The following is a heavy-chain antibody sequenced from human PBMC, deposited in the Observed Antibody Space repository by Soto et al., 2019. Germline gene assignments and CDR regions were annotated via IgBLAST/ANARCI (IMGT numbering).Heavy chain of an antibody. D-gene: IGHD5-12*01. V-gene: IGHV2-5*02. J-gene: IGHJ4*02. CDR3: AHIDPEIVTVGGHGGFDY. CDR1: GFSLTSGVG. Sequence: QITLKEAGPTLVRPPQTLTLNCTFSGFSLTSGVGVGWIRQPPGKALEWLALIYWDDDKRYSPSLKNRLTITKDTCKIQVVITMTNVGPVDTATYFCAHIDPEIVTVGGHGGFDYGGQGTLVTVSS. CDR2: IYWDDDK.